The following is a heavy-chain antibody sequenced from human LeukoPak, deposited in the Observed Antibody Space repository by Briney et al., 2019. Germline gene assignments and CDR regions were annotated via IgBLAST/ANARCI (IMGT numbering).Heavy chain of an antibody. CDR3: ARRTNSWPNFDY. CDR2: ISASGGST. V-gene: IGHV3-23*01. D-gene: IGHD6-13*01. J-gene: IGHJ4*02. Sequence: GGSLRLSCAASGFTFSSYAMNWVHQAPGKGLEWVSAISASGGSTYYADAVKGRFTISRDNSKNTLYLQMNSLRAEDTAVYYCARRTNSWPNFDYWGQGTLVTVSS. CDR1: GFTFSSYA.